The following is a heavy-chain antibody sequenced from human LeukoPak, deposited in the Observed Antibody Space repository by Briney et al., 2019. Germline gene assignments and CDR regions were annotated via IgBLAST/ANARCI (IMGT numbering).Heavy chain of an antibody. J-gene: IGHJ3*01. Sequence: GESLKISCKGAGYSFTNDWIGWVRQMPGKGLEWMGIIYPGDSDTRYNPSFQGQVTISADKSVRTAYLQWSSLKASDTAMYYCARPNITSYYDSRGYDAFDAWGQGTMVTVSS. CDR1: GYSFTNDW. CDR3: ARPNITSYYDSRGYDAFDA. CDR2: IYPGDSDT. V-gene: IGHV5-51*01. D-gene: IGHD3-22*01.